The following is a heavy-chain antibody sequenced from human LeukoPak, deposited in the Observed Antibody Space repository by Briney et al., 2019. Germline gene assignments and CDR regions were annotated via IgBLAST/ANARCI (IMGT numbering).Heavy chain of an antibody. CDR2: INHSGST. CDR3: ARGQQLVPFDY. J-gene: IGHJ4*02. Sequence: SETLSLTCAVYGGPFSGYYWSWIRQPPGKGLEWIGEINHSGSTNYNPSLKSRVTISVDTSKNQFSLKLSSVTAADTAVYYCARGQQLVPFDYWGQGTLVTVSS. D-gene: IGHD6-13*01. V-gene: IGHV4-34*01. CDR1: GGPFSGYY.